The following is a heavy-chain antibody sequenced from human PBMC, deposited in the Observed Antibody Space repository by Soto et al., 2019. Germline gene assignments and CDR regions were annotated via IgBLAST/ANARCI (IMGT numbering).Heavy chain of an antibody. D-gene: IGHD2-15*01. CDR2: INPNSGGT. CDR3: ARVSRYIVADAFDI. V-gene: IGHV1-2*04. J-gene: IGHJ3*02. CDR1: GYTFTGYY. Sequence: QVQLVQSGAEVKKPGASVKVSCKASGYTFTGYYMHWLRQAPGQGLEWMGWINPNSGGTNYAQKFQGCVTMTRDTSISTAYMELSRLRSDDTAVYSCARVSRYIVADAFDIWGQGTMVTVSS.